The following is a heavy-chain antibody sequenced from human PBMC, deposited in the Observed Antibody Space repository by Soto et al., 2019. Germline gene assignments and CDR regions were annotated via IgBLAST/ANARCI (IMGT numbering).Heavy chain of an antibody. D-gene: IGHD5-18*01. J-gene: IGHJ5*01. Sequence: DVQLLESGGGLVQPGGSVRLSCAASGFTFSSYAMSWVRQAPGKGLEWVSAISGNGADTSYADSVRGRFTISRDNSKDTLFLQMNSLRADDTAVYYCAKAGVGGFRGWDTFNWFDSWGQGILVTVSS. CDR2: ISGNGADT. CDR3: AKAGVGGFRGWDTFNWFDS. CDR1: GFTFSSYA. V-gene: IGHV3-23*01.